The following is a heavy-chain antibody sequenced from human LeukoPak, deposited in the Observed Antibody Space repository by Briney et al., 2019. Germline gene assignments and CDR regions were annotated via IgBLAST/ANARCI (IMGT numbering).Heavy chain of an antibody. J-gene: IGHJ4*02. CDR2: INPSGGST. CDR1: GYTFTSYY. D-gene: IGHD3-10*01. CDR3: ARVNYGSGKTLADY. Sequence: ASVKVSCKASGYTFTSYYIHWVRQAPGQGLEWIGIINPSGGSTRYAQKFQGRVTMTTDTSTSTAYMELRSLRSDDTAVYYCARVNYGSGKTLADYWGQGTLVTVSS. V-gene: IGHV1-46*01.